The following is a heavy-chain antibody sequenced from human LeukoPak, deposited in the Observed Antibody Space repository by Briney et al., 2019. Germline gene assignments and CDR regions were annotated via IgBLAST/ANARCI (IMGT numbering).Heavy chain of an antibody. CDR3: ARDQGYCSSTSRDAFDI. Sequence: ASVKVSCKASGYTFTGYYVHWVRQAPGQGLEWMGWINPNSGGTNYAQKFQGWVTMTRDTSISTAYMELSRLRSDDTAVYYCARDQGYCSSTSRDAFDIWGQGTMVTVSS. D-gene: IGHD2-2*01. CDR2: INPNSGGT. CDR1: GYTFTGYY. V-gene: IGHV1-2*04. J-gene: IGHJ3*02.